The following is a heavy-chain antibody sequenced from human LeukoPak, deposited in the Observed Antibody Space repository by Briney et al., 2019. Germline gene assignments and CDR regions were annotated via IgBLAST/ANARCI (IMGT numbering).Heavy chain of an antibody. V-gene: IGHV3-30*02. CDR1: GFTFSSYA. J-gene: IGHJ6*03. D-gene: IGHD6-13*01. CDR2: IRYDGSNK. Sequence: GGSLRLSCAASGFTFSSYAMSWVRQAPGKGLEWVAFIRYDGSNKYYADSVKGRFTISRDNSKNTLYLQMNSLRAEDTAVYYCAKEGIHMHYYYMDVWGKGTTVTVSS. CDR3: AKEGIHMHYYYMDV.